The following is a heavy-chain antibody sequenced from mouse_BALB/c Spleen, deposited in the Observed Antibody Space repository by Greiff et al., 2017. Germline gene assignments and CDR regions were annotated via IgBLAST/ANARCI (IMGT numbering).Heavy chain of an antibody. V-gene: IGHV7-3*02. J-gene: IGHJ4*01. CDR1: GFTFTDYY. CDR3: ARDVRYAMDY. Sequence: EVKLQESGGGLVQPGGSLRLSCATSGFTFTDYYMSWVRQPPGKALEWLGFIRNKANGYTTEYSASVKGRFTISRDNSQSILYLQMNTLRAEDSATYYCARDVRYAMDYWGQGTSVTVSS. CDR2: IRNKANGYTT.